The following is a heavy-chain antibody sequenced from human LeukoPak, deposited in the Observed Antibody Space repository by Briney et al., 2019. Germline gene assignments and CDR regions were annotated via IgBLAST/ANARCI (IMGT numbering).Heavy chain of an antibody. CDR1: GYTFTSYY. D-gene: IGHD4-17*01. Sequence: ASVKVSCKASGYTFTSYYMHWVRQAPGQGLEWMGWISAYNGNTNYAQKLQGRVTMTSDTSTSTAYMELRSLRSDDTAVYYCARRAVTTTDGYYYYYGMDVWGQGTTVTVSS. V-gene: IGHV1-18*04. CDR3: ARRAVTTTDGYYYYYGMDV. J-gene: IGHJ6*02. CDR2: ISAYNGNT.